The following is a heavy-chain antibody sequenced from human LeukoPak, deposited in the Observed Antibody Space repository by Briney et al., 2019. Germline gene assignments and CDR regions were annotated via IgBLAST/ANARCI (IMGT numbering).Heavy chain of an antibody. V-gene: IGHV4-34*01. J-gene: IGHJ4*02. CDR2: INHSGST. Sequence: KAGGSLRLSCAASGFTFSRNAMSWIRQPPGKGLEWIGEINHSGSTNYNPSLKSRVTISVDTSKNQFSLKLSSVTAADTAVYYCARGLGGGPTRTDYWGQGTLVTVSS. CDR1: GFTFSRNA. D-gene: IGHD2-15*01. CDR3: ARGLGGGPTRTDY.